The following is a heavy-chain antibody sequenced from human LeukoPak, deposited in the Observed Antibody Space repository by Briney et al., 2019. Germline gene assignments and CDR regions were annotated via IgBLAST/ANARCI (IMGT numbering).Heavy chain of an antibody. CDR2: IYYSGST. CDR3: AGKDYYDSSGYFDY. V-gene: IGHV4-59*01. CDR1: GGSISSYY. Sequence: SETLSLTCTASGGSISSYYWSWIRQPPGKGLEWVGYIYYSGSTNYNPSLKSRVTISVDTSKNQFSLKLSSVTAADTAVYYCAGKDYYDSSGYFDYWGQGTLVTVSS. D-gene: IGHD3-22*01. J-gene: IGHJ4*02.